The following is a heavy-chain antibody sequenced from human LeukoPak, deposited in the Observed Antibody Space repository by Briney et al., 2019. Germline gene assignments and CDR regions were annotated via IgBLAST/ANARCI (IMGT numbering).Heavy chain of an antibody. CDR1: GFTFSTYT. J-gene: IGHJ4*02. CDR3: AKEGGDTWTNFYFHY. D-gene: IGHD1-20*01. CDR2: ISGSGGST. V-gene: IGHV3-23*01. Sequence: QPGGSLRLSCAASGFTFSTYTMSWVRQAPGKGLEWVSTISGSGGSTYYADSVKGRFSISRDNSKSTLYLQMNNLRAEDTAMYYCAKEGGDTWTNFYFHYWGQGTLVTVSS.